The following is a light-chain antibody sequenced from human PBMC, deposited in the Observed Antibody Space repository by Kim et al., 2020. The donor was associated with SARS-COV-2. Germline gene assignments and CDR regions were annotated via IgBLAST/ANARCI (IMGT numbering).Light chain of an antibody. CDR2: QDI. CDR1: ELGDKY. J-gene: IGLJ2*01. V-gene: IGLV3-1*01. CDR3: QAWGSGTAVV. Sequence: SYELTQPPSVSVSPGQTASITCSGDELGDKYVFWYQQKPGQSPVLVIYQDIKRPSGIPERFSASNFGNTATLTISGTQATDEADYYCQAWGSGTAVVFG.